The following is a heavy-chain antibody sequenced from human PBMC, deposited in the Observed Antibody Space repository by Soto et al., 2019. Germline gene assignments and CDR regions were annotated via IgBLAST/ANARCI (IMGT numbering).Heavy chain of an antibody. CDR2: ISGSGGST. J-gene: IGHJ4*02. CDR1: GFTFTNYA. CDR3: AKSPGMYYYDSSGYYHYDY. Sequence: GGSLRLSCAASGFTFTNYAMSWVRQAPGSGLEWVSSISGSGGSTFYTNSVKGRFTISRDNSKNTLYLQMNSLRAEDTAVYYCAKSPGMYYYDSSGYYHYDYWGQGPLVTVSS. D-gene: IGHD3-22*01. V-gene: IGHV3-23*01.